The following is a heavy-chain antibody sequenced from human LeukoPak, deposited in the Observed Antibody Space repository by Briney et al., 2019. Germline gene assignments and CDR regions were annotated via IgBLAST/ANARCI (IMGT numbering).Heavy chain of an antibody. J-gene: IGHJ4*02. CDR1: GLTFSSYA. CDR3: AKDQIVQLERRPFDY. D-gene: IGHD1-1*01. V-gene: IGHV3-23*01. CDR2: ISGSGGST. Sequence: GGSLRLSCAASGLTFSSYAMSWVRQAPGKGLEWVSAISGSGGSTYYADSVKGRFTISRDNSKNTLYLQMNSLRAEDTAVYYCAKDQIVQLERRPFDYWGQGTLVTVSS.